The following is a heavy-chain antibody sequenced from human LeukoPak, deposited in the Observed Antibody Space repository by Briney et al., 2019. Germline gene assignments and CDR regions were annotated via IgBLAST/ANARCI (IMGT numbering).Heavy chain of an antibody. J-gene: IGHJ4*02. V-gene: IGHV1-69*05. CDR3: ATSTGLPGFCDY. D-gene: IGHD3-10*01. Sequence: GSSVKVSCKASGGTLSSYAISWVRQAPGQGLEWMGGIIPIFGTANYAQKFQGRVTITTDESTSTAYMELSSLRSEDTAVYYCATSTGLPGFCDYWGQGTLVTVSS. CDR2: IIPIFGTA. CDR1: GGTLSSYA.